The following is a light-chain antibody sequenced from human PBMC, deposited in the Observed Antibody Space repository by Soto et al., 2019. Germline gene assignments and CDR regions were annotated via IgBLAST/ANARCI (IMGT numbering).Light chain of an antibody. CDR2: GAS. Sequence: TQSPSTLSASVGNRVTITCRASQSVSSSYLAWYQQTPGQAPRLLIYGASNRATGIPDRFSGSGSGTDFTLTISRLEPEDFAVYYCQQYGSSGTFGQGTKVDIK. CDR1: QSVSSSY. CDR3: QQYGSSGT. J-gene: IGKJ1*01. V-gene: IGKV3-20*01.